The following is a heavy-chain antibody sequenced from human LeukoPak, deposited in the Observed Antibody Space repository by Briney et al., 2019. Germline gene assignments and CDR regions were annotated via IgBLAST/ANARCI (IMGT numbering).Heavy chain of an antibody. Sequence: PSETLSLTCAVYGGSFSGYYWSWIRQPPGKGLEWIGEINHSGSTNYNPSLKSRVTISVDTSKNQFSLKLSSVTAADTAVCYCARGRGGATIYWGQGTLVSVSS. V-gene: IGHV4-34*01. D-gene: IGHD1-26*01. CDR2: INHSGST. CDR3: ARGRGGATIY. CDR1: GGSFSGYY. J-gene: IGHJ4*02.